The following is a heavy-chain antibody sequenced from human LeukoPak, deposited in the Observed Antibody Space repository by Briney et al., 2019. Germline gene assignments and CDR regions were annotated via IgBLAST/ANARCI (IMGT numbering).Heavy chain of an antibody. V-gene: IGHV3-23*01. CDR3: VKEVRVGVTSAFDL. CDR1: GFTFSSYA. J-gene: IGHJ3*01. D-gene: IGHD1-26*01. Sequence: PGGSLRLSCAASGFTFSSYAMSWVRQAPGKGLEWVSAISGSGGSTYYADSVKGRFTSSRDNSKNTLYLQMNSLRAENTAVYYRVKEVRVGVTSAFDLGGEGTMVTVSS. CDR2: ISGSGGST.